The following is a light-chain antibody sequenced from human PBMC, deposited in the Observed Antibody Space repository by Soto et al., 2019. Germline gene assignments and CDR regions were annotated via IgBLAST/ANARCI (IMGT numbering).Light chain of an antibody. CDR1: SFNVGGNT. CDR3: ATWDDGLNGVV. V-gene: IGLV1-44*01. CDR2: SNN. J-gene: IGLJ2*01. Sequence: QSVLTQPPSASGTPGQRVTISCSGSSFNVGGNTVNWYQQVTGTAPKFLINSNNQRPSGVPDRFSGSKSGTSASLAISGLQSEDEADYYCATWDDGLNGVVFGGGTKLTVL.